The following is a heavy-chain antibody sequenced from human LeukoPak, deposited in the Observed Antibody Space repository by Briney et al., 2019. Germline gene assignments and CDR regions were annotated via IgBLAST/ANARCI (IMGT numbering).Heavy chain of an antibody. CDR3: ARSAPTDYDFWSGSTYGMDV. CDR1: GYTFTSYG. J-gene: IGHJ6*02. Sequence: ASVKVSCKASGYTFTSYGISWVRQATGQGLEWMGWISAYNGNTNYAQKLQGRVTMTTDTSTSTAYMELRSLRSDDTAVYYCARSAPTDYDFWSGSTYGMDVWGQGTTVTVSS. CDR2: ISAYNGNT. V-gene: IGHV1-18*01. D-gene: IGHD3-3*01.